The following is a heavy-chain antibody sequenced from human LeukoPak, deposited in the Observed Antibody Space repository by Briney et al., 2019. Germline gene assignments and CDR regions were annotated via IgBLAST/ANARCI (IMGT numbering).Heavy chain of an antibody. CDR2: IYYSGST. J-gene: IGHJ4*02. D-gene: IGHD1-26*01. Sequence: SETLSLTCTVSGGSISSYYWSWIRQPPGKGLEWIGSIYYSGSTYYNPSLKSRVTIFVDTSKNQFSLKLSSVTAADTAVYYCARIPVKYSGSWEDDYWGQGTLVTVSS. CDR1: GGSISSYY. CDR3: ARIPVKYSGSWEDDY. V-gene: IGHV4-59*05.